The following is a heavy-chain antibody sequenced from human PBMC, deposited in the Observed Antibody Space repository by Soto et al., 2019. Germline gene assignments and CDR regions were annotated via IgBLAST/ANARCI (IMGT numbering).Heavy chain of an antibody. CDR1: VGSFSGYY. V-gene: IGHV4-34*01. J-gene: IGHJ3*02. CDR3: ARVDDI. Sequence: SESLSLTCAVYVGSFSGYYWSWIRQPPGKGLEWIGEINHRGSTKYNPALKSRVTMSVDTSKNQFSLKLSSVTAADTAVYYCARVDDIWGQGTMVTVSS. CDR2: INHRGST.